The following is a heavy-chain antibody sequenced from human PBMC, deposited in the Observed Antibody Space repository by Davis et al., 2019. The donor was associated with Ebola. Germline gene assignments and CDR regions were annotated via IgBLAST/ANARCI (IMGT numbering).Heavy chain of an antibody. Sequence: GESLKISCAASGFTFSSYSMNWVRQAPGKGLEWVSYISSSSSTIYYADSVKGRFTISRDNAKNSLYLQMNSLRDEDTAVYYCARGRSYITMIVVVGDAFDIWGQGTMVTVSS. V-gene: IGHV3-48*02. D-gene: IGHD3-22*01. J-gene: IGHJ3*02. CDR3: ARGRSYITMIVVVGDAFDI. CDR1: GFTFSSYS. CDR2: ISSSSSTI.